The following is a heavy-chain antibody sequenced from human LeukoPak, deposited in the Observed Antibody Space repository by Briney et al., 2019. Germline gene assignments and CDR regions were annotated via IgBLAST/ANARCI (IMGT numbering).Heavy chain of an antibody. D-gene: IGHD2-2*01. J-gene: IGHJ1*01. CDR2: INQDGSEK. CDR1: GFPFSSHW. Sequence: GGSLRLSCAASGFPFSSHWLSWFRQSPGKGLEWVAHINQDGSEKYYVDSVKGRFTISRDNARNTLFLQMNSLRTEDTAVYYCAKDWGQVPASISGHWGQGTLVTVSS. V-gene: IGHV3-7*01. CDR3: AKDWGQVPASISGH.